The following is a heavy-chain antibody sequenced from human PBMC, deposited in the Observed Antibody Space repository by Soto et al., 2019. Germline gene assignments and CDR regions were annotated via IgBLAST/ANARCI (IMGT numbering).Heavy chain of an antibody. CDR1: GGSISSYY. V-gene: IGHV4-59*01. CDR2: IYFSGGT. J-gene: IGHJ4*02. D-gene: IGHD3-16*01. Sequence: PSETLSLTCTVSGGSISSYYWSWVRQPRGNGLEWIGYIYFSGGTNYNPSLESRVTISLDASKTQFSLKLRSLTTADTAVYYCARVGGVATRTFAYWGQGTLVAVSS. CDR3: ARVGGVATRTFAY.